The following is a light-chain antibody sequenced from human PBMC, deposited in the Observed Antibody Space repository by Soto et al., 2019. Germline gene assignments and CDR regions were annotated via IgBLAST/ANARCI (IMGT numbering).Light chain of an antibody. Sequence: QSALTQPASVSGSPGQSITISCTGTSSDVGSYNLVSWYQQHPGKAPKLMIYEGSKRPSGVSNRFSGSKSGNTASLTISGLQAEGEADYYCCSYAGSSTLVFGTGTKVTVL. J-gene: IGLJ1*01. V-gene: IGLV2-23*01. CDR3: CSYAGSSTLV. CDR1: SSDVGSYNL. CDR2: EGS.